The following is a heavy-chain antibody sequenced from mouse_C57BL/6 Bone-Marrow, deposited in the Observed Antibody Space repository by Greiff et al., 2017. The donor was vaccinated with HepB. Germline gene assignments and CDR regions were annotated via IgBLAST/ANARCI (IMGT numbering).Heavy chain of an antibody. Sequence: VMLVESGPGLVQPSQSLSITCTVSGFSFTSYGVHWVRQSPGKGLEWLGVIWSGGSTDYNAAFISRLSISKDNSKSQVFFKMNSLQADDTAIYYCARTPYDYAWFAYWGQGTLVTVSA. J-gene: IGHJ3*01. CDR1: GFSFTSYG. D-gene: IGHD2-4*01. V-gene: IGHV2-2*01. CDR2: IWSGGST. CDR3: ARTPYDYAWFAY.